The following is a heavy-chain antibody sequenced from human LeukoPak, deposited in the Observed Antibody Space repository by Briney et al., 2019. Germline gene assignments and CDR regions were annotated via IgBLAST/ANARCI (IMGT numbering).Heavy chain of an antibody. V-gene: IGHV4-34*01. CDR1: GGSLSGFY. CDR3: ARGSAGDNWFDP. Sequence: SETLSLTCDVYGGSLSGFYWIWIRQSPGTGLQWIGEINDSGSTYYNPSLKSRVTISVDTSKNQFSLKLSSVTAADTAVYYCARGSAGDNWFDPWGQGTLVTVSS. CDR2: INDSGST. J-gene: IGHJ5*02.